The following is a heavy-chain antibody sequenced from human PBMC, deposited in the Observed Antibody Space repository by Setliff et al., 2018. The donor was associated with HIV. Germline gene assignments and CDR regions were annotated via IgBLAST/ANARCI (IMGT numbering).Heavy chain of an antibody. Sequence: ASVKVSCKASGYTFSSYDINWVRQATGQGLEWMGWMNPNSGNTLYAQKFQGRVTMTTDTSTSTAYMDLRSLRSDDTAVYYCAKCSEMLGTPATSSGYYCGWFDPWGQGTLVTVSS. D-gene: IGHD3-22*01. CDR1: GYTFSSYD. CDR2: MNPNSGNT. V-gene: IGHV1-8*02. J-gene: IGHJ5*02. CDR3: AKCSEMLGTPATSSGYYCGWFDP.